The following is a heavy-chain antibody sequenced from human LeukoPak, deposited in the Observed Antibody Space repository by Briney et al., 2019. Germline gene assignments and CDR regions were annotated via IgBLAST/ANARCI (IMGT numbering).Heavy chain of an antibody. CDR3: AKGRTIAPAGTGGCFDP. Sequence: GGSLRLSCAASGFTFSSYSMNWVRQAPGKGLEWVSAISGSGGSTYYADSVKGRFTISRDNSKNTLYLQMSSLRAEDTAVYYCAKGRTIAPAGTGGCFDPWGQGTLVTVSS. CDR2: ISGSGGST. D-gene: IGHD6-13*01. V-gene: IGHV3-23*01. CDR1: GFTFSSYS. J-gene: IGHJ5*02.